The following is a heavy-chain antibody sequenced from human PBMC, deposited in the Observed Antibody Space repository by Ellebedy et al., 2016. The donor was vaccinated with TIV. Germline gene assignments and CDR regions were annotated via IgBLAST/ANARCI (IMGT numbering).Heavy chain of an antibody. Sequence: SVKVSCXASGGTFSSYAISWVRQAPGQGLEWMGGIIPIFGTANYAQKFQGRVTMTRNTSISTAYMELSSLRSEDTAVYYCARDPSLVPWGQGTLVTVSS. CDR2: IIPIFGTA. CDR1: GGTFSSYA. J-gene: IGHJ4*02. V-gene: IGHV1-69*05. CDR3: ARDPSLVP. D-gene: IGHD6-13*01.